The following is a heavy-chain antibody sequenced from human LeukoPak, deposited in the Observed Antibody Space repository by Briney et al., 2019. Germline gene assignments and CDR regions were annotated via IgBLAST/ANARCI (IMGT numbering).Heavy chain of an antibody. Sequence: GGSLRLSCAASGFTFSTYSMNWVRQAPGKGLEWVSYISASSGTIYNADSVKCRFTISRDNARNSLYLQMNSLRAEDTAVYDSARRAEFGVLYYMDVWGKGTTVTVSS. CDR3: ARRAEFGVLYYMDV. J-gene: IGHJ6*03. V-gene: IGHV3-48*01. CDR2: ISASSGTI. D-gene: IGHD3-16*01. CDR1: GFTFSTYS.